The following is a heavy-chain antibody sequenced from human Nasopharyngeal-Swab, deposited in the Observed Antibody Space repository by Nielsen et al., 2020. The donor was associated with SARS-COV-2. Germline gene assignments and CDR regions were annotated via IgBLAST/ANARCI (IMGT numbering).Heavy chain of an antibody. CDR2: INPSGGST. Sequence: ASVKVSCKASGYTFTSYYMHWVRQAPGHGLEWMGIINPSGGSTSYAQKFQGRVTMTRDTSTSTVYMELSSLRSEDTAVYYCARGSLRFLEWSYYYYYMDVWGKGTTVTVSS. J-gene: IGHJ6*03. D-gene: IGHD3-3*01. CDR3: ARGSLRFLEWSYYYYYMDV. CDR1: GYTFTSYY. V-gene: IGHV1-46*01.